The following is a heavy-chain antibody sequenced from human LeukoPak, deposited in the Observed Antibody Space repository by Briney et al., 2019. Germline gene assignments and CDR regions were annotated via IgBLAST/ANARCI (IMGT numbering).Heavy chain of an antibody. CDR2: VDHTGST. CDR3: ARGRVSSSTWYSTYYYFFYMDF. CDR1: DDSITMYY. D-gene: IGHD4-11*01. J-gene: IGHJ6*03. V-gene: IGHV4-59*01. Sequence: SEALSLTCTVSDDSITMYYWTWIRQPPGKGLEWIGYVDHTGSTKFNPSLNGRVSISRDTSNNFFSLRLRSVTAADTAVYFCARGRVSSSTWYSTYYYFFYMDFWGKGTTVTVSS.